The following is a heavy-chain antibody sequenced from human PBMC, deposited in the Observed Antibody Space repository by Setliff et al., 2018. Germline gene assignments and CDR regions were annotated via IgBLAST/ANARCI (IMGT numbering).Heavy chain of an antibody. CDR3: ARSRILHMVRGVMVLGY. CDR1: GFTLTSYP. CDR2: INPDNGNR. Sequence: ASVKVSCKASGFTLTSYPIHWVRQAPGQRLEWMGWINPDNGNRKYSQRFQGRVTITRDTSANTAYMELSSLRSEDTAVYYCARSRILHMVRGVMVLGYWGQGTLVTVSS. V-gene: IGHV1-3*01. D-gene: IGHD3-10*01. J-gene: IGHJ4*02.